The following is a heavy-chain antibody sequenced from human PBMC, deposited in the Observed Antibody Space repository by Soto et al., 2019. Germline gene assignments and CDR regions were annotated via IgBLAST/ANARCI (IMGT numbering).Heavy chain of an antibody. D-gene: IGHD2-15*01. J-gene: IGHJ6*02. V-gene: IGHV3-13*05. CDR3: ARAYSGRLPRRADYYYAMDV. CDR1: GFTLSAYD. Sequence: GGSLRLTSSDSGFTLSAYDMHWVRQAEGKGLEWVSALGAADDPYYLVSVKGRFTISRENAKNSLYLQMNTLRAGDTAVYYCARAYSGRLPRRADYYYAMDVWGQGTTVTVS. CDR2: LGAADDP.